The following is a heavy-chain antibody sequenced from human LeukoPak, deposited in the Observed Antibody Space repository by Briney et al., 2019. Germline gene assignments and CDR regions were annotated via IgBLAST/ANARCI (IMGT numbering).Heavy chain of an antibody. CDR1: GFTFSNAW. CDR3: AKDRHNWGLDY. D-gene: IGHD7-27*01. V-gene: IGHV3-23*01. J-gene: IGHJ4*02. CDR2: ISNSGGRT. Sequence: GGSLRLSCAASGFTFSNAWMSWVRQAPGKGLEWVSGISNSGGRTFYADSVKGRFTISRDDSKNTLYLQMNSLRDEDAAVYYCAKDRHNWGLDYWGQGTLVTVSS.